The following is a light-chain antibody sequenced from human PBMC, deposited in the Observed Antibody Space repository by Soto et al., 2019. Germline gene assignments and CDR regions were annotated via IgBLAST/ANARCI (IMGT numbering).Light chain of an antibody. V-gene: IGKV1-39*01. CDR1: QSVSSN. J-gene: IGKJ4*01. CDR3: QQSYSTPLT. Sequence: DIQMTQSPASLSASVGDRVTITCRASQSVSSNLNWYQQKPVKAPRLLIYAASSWQTVVPARFSGSGSGTDFTLTISSLQPEDFATYSCQQSYSTPLTFGGGTKVDIK. CDR2: AAS.